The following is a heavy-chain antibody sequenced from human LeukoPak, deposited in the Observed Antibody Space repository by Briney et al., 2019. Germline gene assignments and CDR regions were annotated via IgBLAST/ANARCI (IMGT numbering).Heavy chain of an antibody. D-gene: IGHD6-19*01. CDR2: IYSGGST. V-gene: IGHV3-53*01. CDR1: GFTFSNYW. CDR3: ARGTGYASGPHY. J-gene: IGHJ4*02. Sequence: GGSLRLSCVGSGFTFSNYWMTWVRQAPGKGLEWVSVIYSGGSTYYADSVKGRFTISRDNSKNTLYLQMNSLRAEDAAVYFCARGTGYASGPHYWGQGTLVTVSS.